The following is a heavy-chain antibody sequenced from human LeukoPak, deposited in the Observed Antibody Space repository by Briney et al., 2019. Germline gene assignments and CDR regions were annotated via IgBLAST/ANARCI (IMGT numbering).Heavy chain of an antibody. D-gene: IGHD1-14*01. CDR2: LYSDGNT. Sequence: GGSLRLSCAASGFTVITNDMTWIRQAPGKGLEWISVLYSDGNTKYADSVQGRFTISIDNSKNTLYLEMNTLSPDDTAVYYCARGVEPLAANTLAYWGQGTLVTVSS. CDR1: GFTVITND. V-gene: IGHV3-53*01. CDR3: ARGVEPLAANTLAY. J-gene: IGHJ4*02.